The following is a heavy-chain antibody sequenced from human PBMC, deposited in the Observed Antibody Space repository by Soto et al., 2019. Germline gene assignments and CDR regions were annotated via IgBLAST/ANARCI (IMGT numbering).Heavy chain of an antibody. CDR1: GGSISSYH. D-gene: IGHD6-6*01. CDR3: ARLSIAARHWFDP. Sequence: PSETLSLTCTVSGGSISSYHWSWIRQPPGKGLEWIGYIYYSGSTNYNPSLKSRVTISVDTSKNQFSLKLSSVTAADTAVYYCARLSIAARHWFDPWGQGTLVTVSS. V-gene: IGHV4-59*08. J-gene: IGHJ5*02. CDR2: IYYSGST.